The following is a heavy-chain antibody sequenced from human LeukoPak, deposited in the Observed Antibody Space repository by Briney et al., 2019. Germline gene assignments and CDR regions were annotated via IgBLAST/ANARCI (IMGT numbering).Heavy chain of an antibody. CDR1: GGSISSGSYY. Sequence: SETLSLTCTVSGGSISSGSYYWSWIRQPPGEGLEWIGSIYYSGSANYNPSLKSRVTLSIDTSKSQFSLKLTSMTAADTAVYFCARSNSWPVGWFDPWGQGTLVTVSS. J-gene: IGHJ5*02. CDR2: IYYSGSA. V-gene: IGHV4-39*01. CDR3: ARSNSWPVGWFDP. D-gene: IGHD6-13*01.